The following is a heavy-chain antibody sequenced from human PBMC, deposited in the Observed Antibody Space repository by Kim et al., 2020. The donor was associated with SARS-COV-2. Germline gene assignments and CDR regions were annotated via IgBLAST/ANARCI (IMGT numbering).Heavy chain of an antibody. CDR3: TSLIAVAGTVDY. V-gene: IGHV3-49*02. J-gene: IGHJ4*02. D-gene: IGHD6-19*01. Sequence: EDAASVKGRFTISRDDSKSIAYLQMNSLKTEDTAVYYCTSLIAVAGTVDYWGQGTLVTVSS.